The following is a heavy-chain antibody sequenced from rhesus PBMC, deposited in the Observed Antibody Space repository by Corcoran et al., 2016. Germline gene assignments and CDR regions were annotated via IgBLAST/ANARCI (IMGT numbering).Heavy chain of an antibody. D-gene: IGHD6-13*01. CDR2: IYGNSAST. CDR1: GGSISGGYY. J-gene: IGHJ6*01. Sequence: QVQLQESGPGLVKPSETLSLTCAVSGGSISGGYYWGWIRPHPGTGLEWIGNIYGNSASTNYNPSRKRRDTITKDTSKNQFSLKLSSVTAADTAGYYCTKRPGIAARYGLDSWGQGVVVTVSS. V-gene: IGHV4S17*01. CDR3: TKRPGIAARYGLDS.